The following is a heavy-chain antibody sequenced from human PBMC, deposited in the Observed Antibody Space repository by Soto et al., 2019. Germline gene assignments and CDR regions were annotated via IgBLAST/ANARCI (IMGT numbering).Heavy chain of an antibody. D-gene: IGHD2-21*01. CDR1: GFIFSDYG. CDR3: TRDPEGELDFDY. CDR2: INAPSTST. J-gene: IGHJ4*02. Sequence: EVHLVESGGGLVQPGGSLRLSCAASGFIFSDYGLTWVRQAPGKGLEWVSHINAPSTSTLYADSVRGRFTISRDNAKNSVYLPMSSLSDEDTAVYYCTRDPEGELDFDYWGQGTLVTVSS. V-gene: IGHV3-48*02.